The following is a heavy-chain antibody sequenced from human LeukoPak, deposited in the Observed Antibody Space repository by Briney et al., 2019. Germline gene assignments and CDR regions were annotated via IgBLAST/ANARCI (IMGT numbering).Heavy chain of an antibody. CDR2: ISYDGSNK. CDR3: AKDSSNYDILTGPGY. D-gene: IGHD3-9*01. CDR1: GFTFISYG. Sequence: PWGSLRLSCAASGFTFISYGMHWVRQAPGKGLEWVAVISYDGSNKYYVDPVKGRFTVSRDNTKNTLYLQMNSLRAEDTAVYYCAKDSSNYDILTGPGYWGQGTPVTVSS. J-gene: IGHJ4*02. V-gene: IGHV3-30*18.